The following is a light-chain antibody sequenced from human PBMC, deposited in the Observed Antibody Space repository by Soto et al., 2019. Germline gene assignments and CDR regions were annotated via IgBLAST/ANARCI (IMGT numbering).Light chain of an antibody. J-gene: IGKJ1*01. CDR2: GVS. V-gene: IGKV3-20*01. CDR3: QQYDSSWT. Sequence: EIVLTQSPGTLSLSPGERATLSCRASQSVPSNFLAWYQQKPGQAPILIIYGVSRRATGIPDRFIGSGSGKDFTLIICRLEPEDFPVYCCQQYDSSWTFGQGTKVQIK. CDR1: QSVPSNF.